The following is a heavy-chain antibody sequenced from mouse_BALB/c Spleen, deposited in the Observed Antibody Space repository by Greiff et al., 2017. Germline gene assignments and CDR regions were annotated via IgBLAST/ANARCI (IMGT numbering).Heavy chain of an antibody. J-gene: IGHJ4*01. CDR2: IYPGNSDT. Sequence: EVQRVESGTVLARPGASVKMSCKASGYTFTSYWMHWVKQRPGQGLEWIGAIYPGNSDTSYNQKFKGKAKLTAVTSTSTAYMELSSLTNEDSAVYYCTKRYDYGLYAMDYWGQGTSVTVSS. CDR3: TKRYDYGLYAMDY. CDR1: GYTFTSYW. D-gene: IGHD2-4*01. V-gene: IGHV1-5*01.